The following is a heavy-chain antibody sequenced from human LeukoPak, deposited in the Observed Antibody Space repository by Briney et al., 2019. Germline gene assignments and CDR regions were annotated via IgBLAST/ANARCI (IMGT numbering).Heavy chain of an antibody. CDR1: GFTLSSYW. CDR3: ARVPMVRGNDAFDI. Sequence: GGSLRLSCAASGFTLSSYWMHWVRQAPGKGLVWVSVIYSGGSTYYADSVKGRFTISRDNSKNTLYLQMNSLRAEDTAVYYCARVPMVRGNDAFDIWGQGTMVTVSS. CDR2: IYSGGST. V-gene: IGHV3-66*01. J-gene: IGHJ3*02. D-gene: IGHD3-10*01.